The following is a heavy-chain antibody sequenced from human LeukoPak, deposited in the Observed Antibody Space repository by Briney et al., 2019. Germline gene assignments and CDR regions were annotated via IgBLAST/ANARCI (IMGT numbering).Heavy chain of an antibody. V-gene: IGHV3-43*01. D-gene: IGHD2-15*01. J-gene: IGHJ6*02. Sequence: PGGSLRLSCVASGFTFSTYNMNWVRQAPGKGLEWVSLISWDGGSTYYADSVKGRFTISRDNSKNSLYLQMNSLRTEDTALYYCAKDMKGIYYYYGMDVWGQGTTVTVSS. CDR3: AKDMKGIYYYYGMDV. CDR1: GFTFSTYN. CDR2: ISWDGGST.